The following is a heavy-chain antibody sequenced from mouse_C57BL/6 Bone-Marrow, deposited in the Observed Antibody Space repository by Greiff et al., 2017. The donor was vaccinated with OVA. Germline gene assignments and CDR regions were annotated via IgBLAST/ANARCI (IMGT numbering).Heavy chain of an antibody. J-gene: IGHJ3*01. CDR1: GYTFTSYW. CDR2: IDPSDSET. V-gene: IGHV1-52*01. CDR3: ALQLRLRPAWFAY. Sequence: QVQLQQPGAELVRPGSSVKLSCKASGYTFTSYWMHWVKQRPIQGLEWIGNIDPSDSETHYNQKFKDKATLTVDKSSSTAYMQLSSLTSEDSAVYYCALQLRLRPAWFAYWGQGTLVTVSA. D-gene: IGHD3-2*02.